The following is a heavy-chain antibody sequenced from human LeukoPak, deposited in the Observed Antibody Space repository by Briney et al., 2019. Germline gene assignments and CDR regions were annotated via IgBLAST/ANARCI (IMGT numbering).Heavy chain of an antibody. D-gene: IGHD2-8*01. J-gene: IGHJ4*02. Sequence: GGSLRLSCAASGFTFSDYYMSWIRQAPGKGLEWVSYISSSGSTIYYADSVKGRFTISRDNAKNSLYLQMNSLRAEDTAVYYCARVCSRYCTNGVCFAMYYFDYWGQGTLVTVSS. V-gene: IGHV3-11*01. CDR1: GFTFSDYY. CDR3: ARVCSRYCTNGVCFAMYYFDY. CDR2: ISSSGSTI.